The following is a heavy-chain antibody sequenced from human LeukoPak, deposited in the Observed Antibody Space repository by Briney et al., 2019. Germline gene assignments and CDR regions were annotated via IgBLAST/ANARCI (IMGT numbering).Heavy chain of an antibody. CDR1: GGSISSSSYY. D-gene: IGHD6-19*01. J-gene: IGHJ6*02. CDR2: IYYSGST. CDR3: ARSHSSGWHHGMDV. Sequence: PSETLSLTCTVSGGSISSSSYYWGWIRQPPGQGLEWIGNIYYSGSTYYNPSLKSRVTVSVDTSKNQFSLKLSSVTAADTAVHYCARSHSSGWHHGMDVWGQGTTVTVSS. V-gene: IGHV4-39*01.